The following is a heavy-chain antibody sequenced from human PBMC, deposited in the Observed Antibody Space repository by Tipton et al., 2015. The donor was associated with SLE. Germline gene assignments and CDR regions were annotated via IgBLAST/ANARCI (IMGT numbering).Heavy chain of an antibody. D-gene: IGHD4-17*01. CDR1: GFYVSDGFY. Sequence: TLSLTCAVSGFYVSDGFYWGWIRQPPGKGLEWIGYIYDSGSTSYNPSLKSRVTISEDTSKQQFSLKLTSLTAADTAVYYCARHAGDYAYFDSWGQGILVTVSS. J-gene: IGHJ4*02. CDR2: IYDSGST. CDR3: ARHAGDYAYFDS. V-gene: IGHV4-59*08.